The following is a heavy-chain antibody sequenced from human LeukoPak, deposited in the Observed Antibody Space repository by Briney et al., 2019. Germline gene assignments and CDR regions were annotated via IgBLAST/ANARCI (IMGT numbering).Heavy chain of an antibody. V-gene: IGHV3-23*01. CDR1: GFTFSRYA. CDR2: ISGSGAST. CDR3: AKGAFGDNAFDI. Sequence: PGGSLRLSCAASGFTFSRYAMSWVRQAPGKGLEWVSAISGSGASTYYADSVKGRFTISRDNSKNTLYLQMNSLRAEDTAVYYCAKGAFGDNAFDIWGQRTMVTVSS. D-gene: IGHD3-10*01. J-gene: IGHJ3*02.